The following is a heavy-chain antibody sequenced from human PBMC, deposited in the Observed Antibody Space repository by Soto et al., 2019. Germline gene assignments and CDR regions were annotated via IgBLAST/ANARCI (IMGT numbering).Heavy chain of an antibody. CDR3: ARDVGNYYGSGNYFDY. Sequence: SETLSLTCTVSGGSVSSGSYYWSWIRQPPGKGLEWIGYIYYSGSTNYNPSLKSRVTISVDTSKNQFSLKLSSVTAADTAVYYCARDVGNYYGSGNYFDYWGQGTLVTVSS. V-gene: IGHV4-61*01. CDR2: IYYSGST. J-gene: IGHJ4*02. D-gene: IGHD3-10*01. CDR1: GGSVSSGSYY.